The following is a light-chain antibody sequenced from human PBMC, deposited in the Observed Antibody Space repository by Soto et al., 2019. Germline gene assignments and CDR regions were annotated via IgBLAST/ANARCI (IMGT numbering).Light chain of an antibody. CDR1: SSDVGTYNL. CDR3: CSYATGSTYI. J-gene: IGLJ1*01. V-gene: IGLV2-23*01. Sequence: QSALTQPASVFGPPGQSITISCTGTSSDVGTYNLVSWYQQHPGEAPKLIIYEDNKRPSGVSNRFSGSRSGYTASLTISGLQAEDEADYFCCSYATGSTYIFGTGTKVTVL. CDR2: EDN.